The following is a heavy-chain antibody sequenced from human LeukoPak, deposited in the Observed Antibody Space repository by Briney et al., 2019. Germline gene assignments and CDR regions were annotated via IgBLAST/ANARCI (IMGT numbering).Heavy chain of an antibody. D-gene: IGHD3-22*01. CDR3: ARDQGSMIVVRTTYWYFDL. V-gene: IGHV3-7*01. CDR1: GFTFSNYW. Sequence: SLRLSCAASGFTFSNYWMSWVRQAPGKGLEWVANINQDGSEIYYVDSVKGRFTISRDNAKNSLYLQINSLRAEDTAVYYCARDQGSMIVVRTTYWYFDLWGRGTLVTVSS. J-gene: IGHJ2*01. CDR2: INQDGSEI.